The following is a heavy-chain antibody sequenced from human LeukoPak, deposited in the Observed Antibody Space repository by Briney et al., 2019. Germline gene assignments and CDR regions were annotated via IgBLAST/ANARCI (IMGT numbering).Heavy chain of an antibody. CDR3: ARDSSYYYYYMDV. J-gene: IGHJ6*03. CDR1: GFTVSSNY. CDR2: IYSTGGT. V-gene: IGHV3-53*01. Sequence: PGGSLRLSCAASGFTVSSNYMSWVRQAPGKGLEWVSLIYSTGGTYYADSVRGRFTISRDNSKNTLYLQMNSLRPEDTAVYYCARDSSYYYYYMDVWGKGTTVIVSS.